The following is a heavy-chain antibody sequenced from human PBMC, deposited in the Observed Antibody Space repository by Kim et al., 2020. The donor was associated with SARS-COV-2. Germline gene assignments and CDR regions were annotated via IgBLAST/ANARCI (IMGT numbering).Heavy chain of an antibody. CDR1: GFTFSSYA. CDR2: ITGSGGGT. CDR3: AKGKATGNVDWFDP. Sequence: GGSLRLSCAASGFTFSSYAMTWVRQAPGKGLEWVSTITGSGGGTYFAVSVKGRFTISRDNSRNTLSLQMNSLRVEDTAIYYCAKGKATGNVDWFDPWGQG. V-gene: IGHV3-23*01. J-gene: IGHJ5*02. D-gene: IGHD5-12*01.